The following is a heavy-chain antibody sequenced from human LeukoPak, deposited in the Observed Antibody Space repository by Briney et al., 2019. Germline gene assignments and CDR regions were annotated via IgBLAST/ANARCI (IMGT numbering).Heavy chain of an antibody. CDR2: INHSGST. CDR3: ARLHPLRRGHYYYYMDV. V-gene: IGHV4-34*01. D-gene: IGHD4-17*01. Sequence: SDTLSLTCAVYGGSFSGYYWSWIRQPPGKGLEWIGEINHSGSTNYNPSLKSRVTISVDTSKNQFSLKLSSVTAADTAVYYCARLHPLRRGHYYYYMDVWGKGTTVTVSS. CDR1: GGSFSGYY. J-gene: IGHJ6*03.